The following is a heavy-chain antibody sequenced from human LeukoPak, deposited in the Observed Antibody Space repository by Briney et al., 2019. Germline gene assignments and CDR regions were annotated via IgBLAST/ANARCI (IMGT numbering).Heavy chain of an antibody. CDR3: ARPMVRGVITAPGY. D-gene: IGHD3-10*01. CDR2: IYYSGST. J-gene: IGHJ4*02. V-gene: IGHV4-34*01. CDR1: GGSFSGYY. Sequence: PSETLSLTCAVYGGSFSGYYWSWIRQPPGKGLEWIGSIYYSGSTYYDPSLKSRVTISVDTSKNQFSLKLSSVTAADTAVYYCARPMVRGVITAPGYWGQGTLVTVSS.